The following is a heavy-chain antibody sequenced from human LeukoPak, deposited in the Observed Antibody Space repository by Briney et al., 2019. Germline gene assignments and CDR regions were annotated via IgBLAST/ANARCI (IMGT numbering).Heavy chain of an antibody. J-gene: IGHJ5*02. CDR2: IYYSGST. D-gene: IGHD1-26*01. Sequence: SETLSLTCTVSGGSISSYYWSWIRRPPGKGLEWIGYIYYSGSTDYNPSLKSRVTISVDTSKNQFSLRLSSVTAADTAVYYCARRSNLGVGATGGWFDPWGQGTLVTVSS. CDR1: GGSISSYY. CDR3: ARRSNLGVGATGGWFDP. V-gene: IGHV4-59*08.